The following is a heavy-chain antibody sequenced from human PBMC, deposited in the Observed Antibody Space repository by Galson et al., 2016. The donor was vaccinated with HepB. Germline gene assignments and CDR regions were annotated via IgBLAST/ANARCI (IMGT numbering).Heavy chain of an antibody. J-gene: IGHJ3*02. CDR2: LKEDGSDK. CDR3: ARIAYGGNGPFDI. V-gene: IGHV3-7*03. Sequence: SLRLSCAASGFSLSKHWMNWARQAPGTGLEWLANLKEDGSDKHYVASVKGRFTISRDNGKNSLYLQMRSLRDEDTAVYHCARIAYGGNGPFDIWGQGTMVTVSS. D-gene: IGHD4-23*01. CDR1: GFSLSKHW.